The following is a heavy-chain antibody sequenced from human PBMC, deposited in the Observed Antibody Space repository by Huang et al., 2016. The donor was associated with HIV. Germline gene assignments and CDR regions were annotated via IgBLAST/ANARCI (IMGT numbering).Heavy chain of an antibody. J-gene: IGHJ5*02. CDR3: ARERFGGYWFDP. Sequence: QVQLQQWGAGLLKPSETLSLPCAVNGGSFSCDVWSWIRQPAGKGLEWIGKIYRDSSTKYKPSLKSRVTISVETSKNQFSLKLTSVTAADTAVYYCARERFGGYWFDPWGQGTLVTVSS. V-gene: IGHV4-34*01. CDR1: GGSFSCDV. CDR2: IYRDSST. D-gene: IGHD3-3*01.